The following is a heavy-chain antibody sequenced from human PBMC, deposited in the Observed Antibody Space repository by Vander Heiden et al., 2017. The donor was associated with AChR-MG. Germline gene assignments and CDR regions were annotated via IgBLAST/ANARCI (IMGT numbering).Heavy chain of an antibody. V-gene: IGHV1-2*02. CDR3: AREGGNCSSTSCYTGLDY. D-gene: IGHD2-2*02. CDR2: INPNSGGT. Sequence: QVQLVQSGAEVKKPGASVKVSCKASGYTFTGYYMHWVRQAPGQGLEWMGWINPNSGGTNYAQKLQGRVTMTRDTSISTAYMELSRLRSDDTAVYYCAREGGNCSSTSCYTGLDYWGQGTLVTVSS. J-gene: IGHJ4*02. CDR1: GYTFTGYY.